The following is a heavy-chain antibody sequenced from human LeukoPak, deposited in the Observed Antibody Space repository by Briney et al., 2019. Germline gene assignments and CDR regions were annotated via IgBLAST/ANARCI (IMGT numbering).Heavy chain of an antibody. CDR1: GFTVSSNY. CDR2: IYRGGNT. Sequence: PGGSLRLSCAASGFTVSSNYMSWVRQAPGKGLEWVSIIYRGGNTYYADSVKGRFTISRDNSKKMLYLQMNSLRAEDTAVYYCARDRYSSGRYGEFDYWGQGTLVTVSS. D-gene: IGHD6-19*01. CDR3: ARDRYSSGRYGEFDY. J-gene: IGHJ4*02. V-gene: IGHV3-53*05.